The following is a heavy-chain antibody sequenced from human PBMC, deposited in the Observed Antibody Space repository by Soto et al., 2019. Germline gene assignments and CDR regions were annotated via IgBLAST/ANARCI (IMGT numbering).Heavy chain of an antibody. V-gene: IGHV1-18*01. J-gene: IGHJ6*02. D-gene: IGHD1-1*01. CDR3: ARDLADWNDRLGEDYCYGMDV. CDR1: GYTFTTYG. CDR2: ISDYNGKT. Sequence: QVQLVQSGVEVKKPGASVKVSCKASGYTFTTYGISWVRQAPGQGLERMGWISDYNGKTNHAQKVQGRVTMTTDTSTSTAYMEVRSLRSDDTAVYYCARDLADWNDRLGEDYCYGMDVWGQGTTVTVCS.